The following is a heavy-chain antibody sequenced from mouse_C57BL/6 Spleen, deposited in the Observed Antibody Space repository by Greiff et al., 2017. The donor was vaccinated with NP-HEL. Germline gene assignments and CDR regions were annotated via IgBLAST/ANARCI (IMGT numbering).Heavy chain of an antibody. V-gene: IGHV3-6*01. CDR2: ISYDGSN. CDR1: GYSITSGYY. Sequence: ESGPGLVKPSQSLSLTCSVTGYSITSGYYWNWIRQFPGNKLEWMGYISYDGSNNYNPSLKNRISITRDTSKNQFFLKLNSVTTEDTATYYCAREGSYYAMDYWGQGTSVTVCS. CDR3: AREGSYYAMDY. D-gene: IGHD3-1*01. J-gene: IGHJ4*01.